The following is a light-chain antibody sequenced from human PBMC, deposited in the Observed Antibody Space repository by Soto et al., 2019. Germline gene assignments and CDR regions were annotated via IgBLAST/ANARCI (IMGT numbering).Light chain of an antibody. CDR2: DVS. CDR1: SSDIGGYAY. V-gene: IGLV2-14*03. CDR3: SSYTSGSSLVV. Sequence: QSVLTQPASVSGSPGLSITISCTGTSSDIGGYAYVSWYQQHPGRVPQLMIYDVSNRPSGVSNRFSGSKSGNTASLTISGLQAEDEADYYCSSYTSGSSLVVFGGGTKLTVL. J-gene: IGLJ2*01.